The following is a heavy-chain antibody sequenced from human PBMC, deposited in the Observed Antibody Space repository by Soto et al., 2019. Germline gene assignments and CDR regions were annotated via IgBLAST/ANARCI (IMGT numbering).Heavy chain of an antibody. CDR3: ASDSGYDLEYFHH. D-gene: IGHD5-12*01. J-gene: IGHJ1*01. CDR2: IYYSGGT. CDR1: GGSISSYY. Sequence: QVQLQESGPGLVKASETLSLTCTVSGGSISSYYWCWIRQPPGKGLEWIGYIYYSGGTLYNPSLMSRVTISVDTSKNQFSLRLRSVTAADTAMYYCASDSGYDLEYFHHWGQGTLVSVSS. V-gene: IGHV4-59*08.